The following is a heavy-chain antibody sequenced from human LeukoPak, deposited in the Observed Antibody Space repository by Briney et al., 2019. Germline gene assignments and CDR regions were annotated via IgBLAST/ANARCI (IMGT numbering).Heavy chain of an antibody. CDR3: ARDAGYYYGSGSYYSDY. Sequence: GGSLRLSCAASGFTFSSYEMNWVRQAPGKGLEWVSYISSSGSAKKYADSVKGRFTISRDNAKNSLYLQMNSLRAEDTAVYYCARDAGYYYGSGSYYSDYWGQGTLVTVS. CDR2: ISSSGSAK. J-gene: IGHJ4*02. CDR1: GFTFSSYE. V-gene: IGHV3-48*03. D-gene: IGHD3-10*01.